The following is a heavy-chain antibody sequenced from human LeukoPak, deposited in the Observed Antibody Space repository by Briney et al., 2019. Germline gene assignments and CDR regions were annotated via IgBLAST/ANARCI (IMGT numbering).Heavy chain of an antibody. V-gene: IGHV3-23*01. D-gene: IGHD6-19*01. CDR2: ISGSGGST. J-gene: IGHJ4*02. CDR3: ARGKYSSGWFLDY. CDR1: GFTFSSYA. Sequence: PGGSLRLSCAASGFTFSSYAMSWVRQAPGKGLEWVSAISGSGGSTYYADSVKGRFTISRDNSKNTLYLQMNSLRAEDTAVYYCARGKYSSGWFLDYWGQGTLVIVSS.